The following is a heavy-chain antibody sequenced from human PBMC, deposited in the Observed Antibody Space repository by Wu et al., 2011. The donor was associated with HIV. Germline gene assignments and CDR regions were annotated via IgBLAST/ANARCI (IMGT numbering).Heavy chain of an antibody. CDR2: FHPGGSDT. Sequence: VQSGAEAKKPGESLRISCKGSGYSFTNYWIGWVRQVPGKGLEWMGIFHPGGSDTKYSPSFQGLVTMSGDRSINTAYLQWNSLKASDSAMYYCARDRGTAPERDFDYWGQGTLVTVSS. CDR1: GYSFTNYW. D-gene: IGHD1-14*01. V-gene: IGHV5-51*03. CDR3: ARDRGTAPERDFDY. J-gene: IGHJ4*02.